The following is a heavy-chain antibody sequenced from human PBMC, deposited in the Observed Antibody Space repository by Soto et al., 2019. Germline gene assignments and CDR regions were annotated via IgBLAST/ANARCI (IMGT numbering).Heavy chain of an antibody. CDR3: ARDPPYYDFWSGYSAPLSYYYYGMDV. V-gene: IGHV1-18*01. J-gene: IGHJ6*02. D-gene: IGHD3-3*01. Sequence: ASVKVSCKASGYTFTSYGISWVRQAPGQGLEWMGWISAYNGNTNYAQKLQGRVTMTTATSTSTAYMELRSLRSDDTAVYYCARDPPYYDFWSGYSAPLSYYYYGMDVWGQGTTVTVSS. CDR1: GYTFTSYG. CDR2: ISAYNGNT.